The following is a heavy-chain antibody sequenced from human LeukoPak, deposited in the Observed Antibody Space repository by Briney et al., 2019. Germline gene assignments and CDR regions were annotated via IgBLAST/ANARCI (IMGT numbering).Heavy chain of an antibody. V-gene: IGHV3-21*01. D-gene: IGHD3-10*01. CDR3: ARAGWFGQVYGPLDY. J-gene: IGHJ4*02. CDR2: ISSSSSYI. CDR1: GFTFSSYS. Sequence: GGSLRLSCAASGFTFSSYSMNWVRQAPGKGLEWVSSISSSSSYIYYADSVKGRFTISRDNAKNSLYLQMNSLRAEDTAVYYCARAGWFGQVYGPLDYWGQGNLVTVSS.